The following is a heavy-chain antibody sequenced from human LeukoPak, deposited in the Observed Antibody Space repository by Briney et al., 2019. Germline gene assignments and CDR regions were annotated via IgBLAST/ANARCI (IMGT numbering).Heavy chain of an antibody. CDR2: IYYSGST. CDR3: ARDRIPDNWNSRWFDP. J-gene: IGHJ5*02. CDR1: VGSISSSSYY. V-gene: IGHV4-39*07. D-gene: IGHD1-7*01. Sequence: SETLSLTCTVSVGSISSSSYYWGWIRQPPGKRLEWIGGIYYSGSTYYNPSLKSRVTISVDTSKNQFSLKLSSVTAADTAVYYCARDRIPDNWNSRWFDPWGQGTLVTVSS.